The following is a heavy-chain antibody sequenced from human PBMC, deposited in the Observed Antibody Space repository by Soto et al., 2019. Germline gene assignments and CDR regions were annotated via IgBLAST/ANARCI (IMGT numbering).Heavy chain of an antibody. D-gene: IGHD6-13*01. CDR1: GGTFSSYA. Sequence: QVQLVQSGAEVKKPGSSVKVSCKASGGTFSSYAISWVRQAPGQGLEWMGGIIPIFGTANYAQKVQGRVTSTADESTSTAYMELSSVRSEDTAVYYCARKGIAAAGNRDIDYWGQGTLVTVSS. CDR2: IIPIFGTA. V-gene: IGHV1-69*12. CDR3: ARKGIAAAGNRDIDY. J-gene: IGHJ4*02.